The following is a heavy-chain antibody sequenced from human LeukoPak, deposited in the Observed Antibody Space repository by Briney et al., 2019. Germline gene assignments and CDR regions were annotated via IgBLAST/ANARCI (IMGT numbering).Heavy chain of an antibody. J-gene: IGHJ3*02. CDR1: GFTFSSYG. Sequence: GGSLRLSCAASGFTFSSYGMHWVRQAPGKGLEWVAVISYDGSNKYYADSVKGRFTISRDNSKNTLYLQMNSLRAEDTAVYYCAKGLSDDSNGDAFDIWGQGTMVTVSS. CDR3: AKGLSDDSNGDAFDI. D-gene: IGHD2-21*02. CDR2: ISYDGSNK. V-gene: IGHV3-30*18.